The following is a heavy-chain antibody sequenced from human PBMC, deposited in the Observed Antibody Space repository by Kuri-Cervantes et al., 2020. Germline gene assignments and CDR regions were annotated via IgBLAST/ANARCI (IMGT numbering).Heavy chain of an antibody. CDR3: ARHCDSSGYYYPWCFDL. D-gene: IGHD3-22*01. V-gene: IGHV4-38-2*01. CDR1: GYSISSGYY. Sequence: SETLSLTCAVSGYSISSGYYWGWIRQPPGKGLEWIGSIYHSGSTYYNPSLKSRVTISVDTSKNQFSLKLSSVTAADTAVYYCARHCDSSGYYYPWCFDLWGRGTLVTVSS. CDR2: IYHSGST. J-gene: IGHJ2*01.